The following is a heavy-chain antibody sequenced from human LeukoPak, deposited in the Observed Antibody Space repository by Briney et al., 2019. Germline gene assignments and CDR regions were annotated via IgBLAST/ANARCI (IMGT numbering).Heavy chain of an antibody. J-gene: IGHJ4*02. Sequence: ASVKVSCKASGYTFTGYYMHWVRQAPGQGLEWMGWINPNSGGTNYAQKFQGRVTMTRDTSISTAYMELSRLRSDDTAVYYYVRSSEVVTADYWGQGTLVTVSS. CDR2: INPNSGGT. V-gene: IGHV1-2*02. D-gene: IGHD2-21*02. CDR1: GYTFTGYY. CDR3: VRSSEVVTADY.